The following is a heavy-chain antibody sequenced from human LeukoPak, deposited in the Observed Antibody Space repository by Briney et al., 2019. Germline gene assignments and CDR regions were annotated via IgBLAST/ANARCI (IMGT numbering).Heavy chain of an antibody. J-gene: IGHJ4*02. V-gene: IGHV4-30-4*07. CDR1: GGSISSGGYS. Sequence: KSSETLSLTCTVSGGSISSGGYSWSWIRQPPGKGLEWIGYIYYSGSTYYNPSLKSRVTISVDTSKNQFSLKLSSVTAADTAVYYCALRGDGYEHVWGQGTLVTVSS. D-gene: IGHD5-24*01. CDR3: ALRGDGYEHV. CDR2: IYYSGST.